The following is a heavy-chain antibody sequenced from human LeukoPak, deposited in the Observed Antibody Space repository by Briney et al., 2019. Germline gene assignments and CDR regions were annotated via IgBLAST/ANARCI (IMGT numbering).Heavy chain of an antibody. D-gene: IGHD6-19*01. Sequence: ASVKVSCKASGYTFTSYDINWVRQATGQGLEWMGWMNPNSGNTGYAQKFQGRVTMTRNTSISTAYMELSSLRSEDTAVYYYARRIAVAGYYYYGMDVWGQGTTVTVSS. CDR1: GYTFTSYD. CDR3: ARRIAVAGYYYYGMDV. V-gene: IGHV1-8*01. CDR2: MNPNSGNT. J-gene: IGHJ6*02.